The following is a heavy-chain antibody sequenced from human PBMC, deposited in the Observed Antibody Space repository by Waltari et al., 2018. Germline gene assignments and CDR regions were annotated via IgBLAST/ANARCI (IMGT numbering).Heavy chain of an antibody. CDR3: AIGSPYGSNDY. J-gene: IGHJ4*02. CDR1: GGSISSSSYY. V-gene: IGHV4-39*02. CDR2: IYYNGDT. Sequence: LQLQESGPGLVKPSETLSLTCTVAGGSISSSSYYWGWIRQPPGKGLEWIGSIYYNGDTNYTPALKIRVTIAVDTSKNHVSLKLSSVTAADTAVDYCAIGSPYGSNDYWGQGTLVTVSS. D-gene: IGHD4-17*01.